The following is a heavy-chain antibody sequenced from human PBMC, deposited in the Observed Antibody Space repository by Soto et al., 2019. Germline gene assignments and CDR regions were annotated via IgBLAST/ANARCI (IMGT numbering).Heavy chain of an antibody. Sequence: EVQVLDSGGGLVQPGGSLRLSCAASGFTFNNYAMNWVRQAPGKGLEWVATISATGGSTYYADSVKGRFTIASDTSKNTLYFQMNGLRHDATAVYYCAKDRLTGKFDYGGQGTQVTVSS. J-gene: IGHJ4*02. CDR2: ISATGGST. CDR1: GFTFNNYA. CDR3: AKDRLTGKFDY. V-gene: IGHV3-23*01.